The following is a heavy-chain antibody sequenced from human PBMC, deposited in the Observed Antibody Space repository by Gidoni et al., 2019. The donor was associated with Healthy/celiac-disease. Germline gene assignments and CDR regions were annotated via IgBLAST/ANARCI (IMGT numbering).Heavy chain of an antibody. CDR1: GFTFDDYA. J-gene: IGHJ3*02. CDR3: AKQYGYSYGYGTMGAFDI. V-gene: IGHV3-9*01. Sequence: EVQLVESGGGLVQPGRSLRLSCAASGFTFDDYAMHWVRQAPGKGLEGGSGISWNSGSIGYADSVKGRFTISRDNAKNSLYLQMNSLRAEDTALYYCAKQYGYSYGYGTMGAFDIWGQGTMVTVSS. D-gene: IGHD5-18*01. CDR2: ISWNSGSI.